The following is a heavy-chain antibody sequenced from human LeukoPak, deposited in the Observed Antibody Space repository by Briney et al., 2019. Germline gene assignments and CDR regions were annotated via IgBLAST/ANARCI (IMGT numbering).Heavy chain of an antibody. V-gene: IGHV2-70*11. CDR3: ARTSYSSSSVFFGY. CDR1: GFSPSTSGMC. Sequence: SGPALVKPTQTLPLTRTFSGFSPSTSGMCVSWIRQPPGKGLEWLARIDWDDDTYYSTSLKTRLTISKDTSKNQVVLTMMNMEPVDTATYYCARTSYSSSSVFFGYWGQGTLVTVSS. D-gene: IGHD6-6*01. CDR2: IDWDDDT. J-gene: IGHJ4*02.